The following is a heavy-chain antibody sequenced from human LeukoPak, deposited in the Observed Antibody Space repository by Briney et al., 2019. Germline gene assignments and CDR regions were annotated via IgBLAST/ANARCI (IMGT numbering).Heavy chain of an antibody. Sequence: KPSETLSLTCSVSGGSISSSSYYWGWIRQPPGKGLEWIGSIYYSGSTDYNPSLKSRVTISVDTSKNQFSLKLSSVTAADTAVYYCARGRRGVVTVSYYYYYMDVWGKGTTVTVSS. CDR3: ARGRRGVVTVSYYYYYMDV. J-gene: IGHJ6*03. CDR1: GGSISSSSYY. V-gene: IGHV4-39*01. CDR2: IYYSGST. D-gene: IGHD4-23*01.